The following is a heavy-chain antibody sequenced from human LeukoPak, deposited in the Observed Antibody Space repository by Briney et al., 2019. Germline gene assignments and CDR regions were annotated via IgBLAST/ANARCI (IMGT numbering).Heavy chain of an antibody. D-gene: IGHD2-2*01. V-gene: IGHV1-18*01. CDR2: ISAYNGET. CDR1: GYTFTSSG. J-gene: IGHJ4*02. CDR3: ARDRGLVPATAPFDY. Sequence: ASVKVSCKASGYTFTSSGISWVRQAPGQGLEWMGWISAYNGETKYAQKLQGRVTMTTATSTSTAYIDLRSLRSDDTAVYYCARDRGLVPATAPFDYWGQGTLVTVSS.